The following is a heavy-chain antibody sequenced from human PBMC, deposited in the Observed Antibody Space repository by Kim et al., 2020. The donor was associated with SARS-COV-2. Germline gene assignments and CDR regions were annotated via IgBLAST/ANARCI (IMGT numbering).Heavy chain of an antibody. CDR1: GFTFSSYA. V-gene: IGHV3-23*01. CDR2: ISCSGGST. D-gene: IGHD2-8*02. Sequence: GGSLRLSCAASGFTFSSYAMRWVRQAPGKGLEWVSAISCSGGSTYYADSVKGRFTISRDNSKNTLYLQMNSLRAEDTAVYYCAKRLLLCTGGVCYINYYYYMVVCGEGATDTLSS. CDR3: AKRLLLCTGGVCYINYYYYMVV. J-gene: IGHJ6*03.